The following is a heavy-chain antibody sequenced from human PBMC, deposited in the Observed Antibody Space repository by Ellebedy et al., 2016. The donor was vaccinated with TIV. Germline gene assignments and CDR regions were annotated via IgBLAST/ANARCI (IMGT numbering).Heavy chain of an antibody. CDR1: GFTFSNYW. CDR2: INSDGSTT. V-gene: IGHV3-74*01. J-gene: IGHJ6*02. Sequence: GESLKISCAASGFTFSNYWMHWVRQAPGKGLVWVSRINSDGSTTSYADSVKGRFTISRDNARNTLYLQMNSLRAEDTAVYYCARGNYYGMDVWGQGTTVTVSS. CDR3: ARGNYYGMDV.